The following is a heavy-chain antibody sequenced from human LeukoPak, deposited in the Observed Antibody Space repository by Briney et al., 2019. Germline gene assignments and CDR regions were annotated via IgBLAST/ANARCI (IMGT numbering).Heavy chain of an antibody. CDR1: GFTFSTYG. CDR3: ATQEDYYFDF. CDR2: VRYDGSNN. V-gene: IGHV3-30*02. J-gene: IGHJ4*02. Sequence: GGSLRLSCAASGFTFSTYGMHWVRQAPGKGLEWVAFVRYDGSNNHYADSVKGRFTISRDNSKNTLYLQMNSLRAEDTAVYYCATQEDYYFDFWGQGTLVTVSS. D-gene: IGHD2-15*01.